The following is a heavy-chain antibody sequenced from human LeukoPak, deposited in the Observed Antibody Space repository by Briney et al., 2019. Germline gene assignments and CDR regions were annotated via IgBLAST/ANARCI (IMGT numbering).Heavy chain of an antibody. CDR1: GYTFNNFW. J-gene: IGHJ4*02. V-gene: IGHV5-51*01. D-gene: IGHD1-26*01. CDR3: ARGSSYYNF. Sequence: GESLKIFCKGSGYTFNNFWIGWVRQMPGKGLEWMGIIHPGDSDTRYSPSFQGQVTISADKSLSTAYLQWSSLQASDTAMYYCARGSSYYNFWGQGTLVTVSS. CDR2: IHPGDSDT.